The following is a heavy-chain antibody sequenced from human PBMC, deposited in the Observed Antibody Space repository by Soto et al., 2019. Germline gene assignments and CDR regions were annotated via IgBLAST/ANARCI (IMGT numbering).Heavy chain of an antibody. CDR1: GFTFSSYA. J-gene: IGHJ4*02. V-gene: IGHV3-30-3*01. Sequence: GGSLRLSCAASGFTFSSYAMHWVRQAPGKGLEWVAVISYDGSNKYYADSVKGRFTISRDNSKNTQYLQMNSLRAEDTAVYYCTRGHCSSTTCAHLTYWGQGALVTVSS. CDR2: ISYDGSNK. CDR3: TRGHCSSTTCAHLTY. D-gene: IGHD2-2*01.